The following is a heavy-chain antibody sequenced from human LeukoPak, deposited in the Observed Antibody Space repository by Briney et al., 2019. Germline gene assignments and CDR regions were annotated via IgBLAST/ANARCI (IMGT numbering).Heavy chain of an antibody. V-gene: IGHV3-30*04. J-gene: IGHJ4*02. CDR2: ISYDGSDE. CDR1: GLAFSSYS. D-gene: IGHD3-3*01. CDR3: ARDFTPEWFDIH. Sequence: GGSLRLSCVASGLAFSSYSMHWVRQAPGKGLEWVGVISYDGSDEYYTDSVKGRFTISRDNSKNTVYLQMNSLRADDTAVYYCARDFTPEWFDIHWGQGIPVTVSS.